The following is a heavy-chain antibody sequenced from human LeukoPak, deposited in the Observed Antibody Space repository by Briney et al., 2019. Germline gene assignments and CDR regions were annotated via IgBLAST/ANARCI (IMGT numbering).Heavy chain of an antibody. Sequence: PGRSLRLSCAASGFTFSSYAMHWVRQAPGKGLEWVAVISYDGSNKYYADSVKGRFTISRDNSKNTLYLQMSSLRAEDTAVYYCARDSLGDPTYYFDYWGQGTLVTVSS. D-gene: IGHD3-10*01. CDR1: GFTFSSYA. CDR3: ARDSLGDPTYYFDY. J-gene: IGHJ4*02. V-gene: IGHV3-30-3*01. CDR2: ISYDGSNK.